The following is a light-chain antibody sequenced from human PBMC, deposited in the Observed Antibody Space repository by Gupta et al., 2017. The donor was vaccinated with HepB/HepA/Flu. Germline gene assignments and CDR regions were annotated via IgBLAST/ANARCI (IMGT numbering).Light chain of an antibody. Sequence: SFELPHPLSVSVSPGQTASITCSGDKLGDKYVSWYQQKPGQSPLLVIYQDTKRPSGIPERFSGSNSRNTATLSISGTQAMDEADYYCQAWDSSTVVFGGGTKLTVL. CDR2: QDT. CDR3: QAWDSSTVV. J-gene: IGLJ2*01. V-gene: IGLV3-1*01. CDR1: KLGDKY.